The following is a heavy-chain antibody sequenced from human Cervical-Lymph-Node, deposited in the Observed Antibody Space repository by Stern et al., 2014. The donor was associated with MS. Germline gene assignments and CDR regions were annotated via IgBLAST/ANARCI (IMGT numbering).Heavy chain of an antibody. CDR3: AKDTYDSSGYYGWYFDY. CDR2: ISWNSGSI. J-gene: IGHJ4*02. CDR1: GFTFDDYA. Sequence: LQPGRSLRLSCAASGFTFDDYAMHWVRQAPGKGLEWVSGISWNSGSIGYADSVKGRFTISRDNAKNSLYLQMNSLRAEDTALYYCAKDTYDSSGYYGWYFDYWGQGTLVTVSS. V-gene: IGHV3-9*01. D-gene: IGHD3-22*01.